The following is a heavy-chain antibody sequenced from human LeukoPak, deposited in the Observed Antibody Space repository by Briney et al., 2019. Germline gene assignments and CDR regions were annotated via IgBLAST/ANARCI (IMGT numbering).Heavy chain of an antibody. CDR2: IYHSGST. CDR3: ARGGVLKSVDY. D-gene: IGHD3-16*01. V-gene: IGHV4-4*02. J-gene: IGHJ4*02. Sequence: PSGTLSLTCAVSGGSISMTNWWNWVRQPPGKGLEWIGEIYHSGSTKYNPSLKSRVSMSVDTSKMQFSLNLTSVTAADTAVYYCARGGVLKSVDYWGQGTLVAVSS. CDR1: GGSISMTNW.